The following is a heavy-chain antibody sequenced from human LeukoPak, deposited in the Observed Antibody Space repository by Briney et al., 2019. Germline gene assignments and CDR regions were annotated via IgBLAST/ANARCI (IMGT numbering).Heavy chain of an antibody. V-gene: IGHV4-39*07. D-gene: IGHD3-3*01. J-gene: IGHJ4*02. CDR1: GGSVSSVSYY. CDR2: IYHSGST. CDR3: ARGRGFWSGYYYFEN. Sequence: SETLSLICTVSGGSVSSVSYYWAWIRQPPGKGLEWIGSIYHSGSTYYSSSLKSRVTTSLEKSRSQFSLKLTSVTAADTAVYYCARGRGFWSGYYYFENWGQGSLVTVSS.